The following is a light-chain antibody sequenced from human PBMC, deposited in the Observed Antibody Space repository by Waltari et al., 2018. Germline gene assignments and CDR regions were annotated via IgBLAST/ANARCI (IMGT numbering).Light chain of an antibody. Sequence: EIVLMQSPGTLSLSPGERATLSSRASQSVSSSYLAWYQQKPGQAPRLLMYGTSTRAAGIPDRYSGSGSGTDFSLTISRLDPEDFAVYYCQLYGNSPVVTFGGGTKVEIK. CDR1: QSVSSSY. CDR2: GTS. J-gene: IGKJ4*01. V-gene: IGKV3-20*01. CDR3: QLYGNSPVVT.